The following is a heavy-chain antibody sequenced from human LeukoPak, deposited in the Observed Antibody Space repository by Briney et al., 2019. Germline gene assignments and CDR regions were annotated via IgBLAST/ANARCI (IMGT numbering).Heavy chain of an antibody. CDR2: IYTSGST. CDR3: ARDWGIGSSGWYVLDY. J-gene: IGHJ4*02. V-gene: IGHV4-4*07. Sequence: NPSETLSLTCTVSGGSISSYFWSWIRQPAGKGLEWIGRIYTSGSTNYNPPLKSRVTMSVDTSKNQFSLKLSSVTAADTAVYYCARDWGIGSSGWYVLDYWGQGTLVTVSS. CDR1: GGSISSYF. D-gene: IGHD6-19*01.